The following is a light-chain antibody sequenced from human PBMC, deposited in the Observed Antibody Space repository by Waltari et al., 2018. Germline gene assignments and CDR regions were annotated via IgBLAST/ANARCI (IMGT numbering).Light chain of an antibody. CDR1: ILTEKY. J-gene: IGLJ2*01. CDR3: YSASDDNLI. CDR2: RDS. Sequence: SYELTQPSSVSVSPGQTAKITCSGDILTEKYARWFQQKPGPAPVMLVCRDSGRPSGVPERFSGSSSGPTVTLTISGAQDEDEADYYCYSASDDNLIFGGGTKLTVL. V-gene: IGLV3-27*01.